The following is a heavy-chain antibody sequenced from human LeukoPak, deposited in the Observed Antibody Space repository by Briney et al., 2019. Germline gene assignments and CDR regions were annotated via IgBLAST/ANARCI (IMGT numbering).Heavy chain of an antibody. Sequence: KSGGSLRLSCAASGFTFSSYSMNWVRQAPGKGPEWVSSISSSSSYIYYADSVKGRFTISRDNAKNSLYLQMNSLRAEDTAVYYCASRYYYDSTNDYWGQGTLVTVSS. CDR2: ISSSSSYI. D-gene: IGHD3-22*01. V-gene: IGHV3-21*01. J-gene: IGHJ4*02. CDR1: GFTFSSYS. CDR3: ASRYYYDSTNDY.